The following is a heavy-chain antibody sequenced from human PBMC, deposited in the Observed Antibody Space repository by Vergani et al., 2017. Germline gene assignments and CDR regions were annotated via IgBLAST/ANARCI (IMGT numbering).Heavy chain of an antibody. CDR2: IYYSGST. J-gene: IGHJ4*02. CDR1: GYSISSGYY. D-gene: IGHD6-19*01. Sequence: QVQLQESGPGLVKPSETLSLTCAVSGYSISSGYYWGWIRQPPGKGLEWIGYIYYSGSTYYNPSLKSLVTISVDTSKNQFSLKLSSVTAADTAVYYCARDKGQYSSGWYVFDYWGQGTLVTVSS. V-gene: IGHV4-31*01. CDR3: ARDKGQYSSGWYVFDY.